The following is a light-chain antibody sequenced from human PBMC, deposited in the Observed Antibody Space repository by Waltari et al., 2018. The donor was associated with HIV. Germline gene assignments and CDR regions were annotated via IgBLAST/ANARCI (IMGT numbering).Light chain of an antibody. CDR2: GAS. CDR1: QSVSSN. CDR3: QQYNNWPPLFT. Sequence: EIVMTQSPATLSVSPGERATLSCRASQSVSSNVAWYQQKPGQAPRLLIYGASTRATGIPARCSGSVSGTEFTLTISSLQSEDFAIYYCQQYNNWPPLFTCGPGTKVDIK. V-gene: IGKV3-15*01. J-gene: IGKJ3*01.